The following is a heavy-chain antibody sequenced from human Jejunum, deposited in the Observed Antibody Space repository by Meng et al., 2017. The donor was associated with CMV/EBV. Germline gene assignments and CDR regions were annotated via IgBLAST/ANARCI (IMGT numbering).Heavy chain of an antibody. D-gene: IGHD3-16*01. CDR3: TTSPRGNY. J-gene: IGHJ4*02. Sequence: EVRLVGSGGGLVKPAGSLRLSREGSGFTFSNAWMSWVRQAPGKGLERVGRIKSKSDGGTTDYAAPVKGRFTISRDDSKNTLYLQMNNLKTEDTAVFYCTTSPRGNYWGQGTLVTVSS. CDR2: IKSKSDGGTT. CDR1: GFTFSNAW. V-gene: IGHV3-15*01.